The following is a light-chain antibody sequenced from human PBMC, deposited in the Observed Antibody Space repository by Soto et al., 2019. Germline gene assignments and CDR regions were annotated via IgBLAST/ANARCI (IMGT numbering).Light chain of an antibody. Sequence: QSVLTQPASMSGSPGQSITISCTGASSDVGGYNYVSWYQQHPGKAPKLIIYEVSNRPSAVSSRFSGSKSGNTASLTISGLQAEDEADYYCSSYTTTTTLGVFGSGTKVTVL. CDR2: EVS. J-gene: IGLJ1*01. V-gene: IGLV2-14*01. CDR3: SSYTTTTTLGV. CDR1: SSDVGGYNY.